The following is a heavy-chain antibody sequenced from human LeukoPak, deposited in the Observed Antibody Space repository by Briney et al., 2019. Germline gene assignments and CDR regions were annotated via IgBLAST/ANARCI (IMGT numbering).Heavy chain of an antibody. J-gene: IGHJ6*04. CDR3: ARGSADYSWYMDV. V-gene: IGHV3-11*01. D-gene: IGHD5-12*01. Sequence: GGSLRLSCAASGFTFSDSYVSWIRQAPGKGLEWISYISSGFINIYYADSVKGRFTISRDNAKNSLYLQMNSLRAEDTAVYYCARGSADYSWYMDVWGKGTTVTVSS. CDR1: GFTFSDSY. CDR2: ISSGFINI.